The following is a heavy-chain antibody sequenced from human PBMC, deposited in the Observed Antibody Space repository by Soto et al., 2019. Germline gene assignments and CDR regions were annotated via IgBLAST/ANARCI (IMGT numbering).Heavy chain of an antibody. CDR1: GFTFSSSY. CDR3: ARGGFNYAN. D-gene: IGHD5-18*01. V-gene: IGHV3-11*01. CDR2: ISSSGASR. Sequence: QVPLVQSGGGLVKPGGSVRLSCAASGFTFSSSYMSWIRQAPGKGLEWVSYISSSGASRYYADSVKGRFTISRDNANNSLYLQMNGLRAEDTAVYYCARGGFNYANWGQGTLVTVTS. J-gene: IGHJ4*02.